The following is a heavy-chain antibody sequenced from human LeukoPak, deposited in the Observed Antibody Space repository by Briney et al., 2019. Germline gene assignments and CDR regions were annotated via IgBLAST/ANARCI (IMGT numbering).Heavy chain of an antibody. Sequence: SEILSLTCTVSGDSISSCYWSWIRQPPGKGLEWIGYIYDSGSTNYNPSLKSRVTISLDTSKNQFSLKLRSVTAADTALYYCARGNPVATTGTKGGWFDPWGQGTLVTVSS. J-gene: IGHJ5*02. CDR3: ARGNPVATTGTKGGWFDP. V-gene: IGHV4-59*01. CDR2: IYDSGST. CDR1: GDSISSCY. D-gene: IGHD6-13*01.